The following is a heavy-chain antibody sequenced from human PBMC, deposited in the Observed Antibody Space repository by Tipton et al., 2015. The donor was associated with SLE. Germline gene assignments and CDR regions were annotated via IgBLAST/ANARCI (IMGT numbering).Heavy chain of an antibody. V-gene: IGHV4-4*08. J-gene: IGHJ4*02. CDR3: ARDTEGYSSSWDYFDY. CDR2: IYTSGST. CDR1: GGSISSYY. Sequence: TLSLTCTVSGGSISSYYWSWIRQPPGKGLEWIGYIYTSGSTNYNPSLKRRVTISVDTSKNQFSLKLSSVTAADTAVYYCARDTEGYSSSWDYFDYWGQGTLGTVSS. D-gene: IGHD6-13*01.